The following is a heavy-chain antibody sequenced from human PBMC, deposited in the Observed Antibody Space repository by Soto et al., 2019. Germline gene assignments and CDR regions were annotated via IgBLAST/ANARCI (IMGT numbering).Heavy chain of an antibody. CDR1: GGTFSSYA. D-gene: IGHD1-26*01. Sequence: SVKVSCKASGGTFSSYAICWVRQAPGQGLEWMGGIIPIFGTANYAQKFQGRVTITADESTSTAYIELSSLSSDDTAVYSCARARGLGANKLHHLNYSGRVTLVTFSS. CDR2: IIPIFGTA. CDR3: ARARGLGANKLHHLNY. V-gene: IGHV1-69*13. J-gene: IGHJ4*02.